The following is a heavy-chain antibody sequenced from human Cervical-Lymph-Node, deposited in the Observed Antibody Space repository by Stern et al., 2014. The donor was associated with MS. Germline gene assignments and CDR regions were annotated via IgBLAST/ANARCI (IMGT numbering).Heavy chain of an antibody. J-gene: IGHJ6*02. D-gene: IGHD2-2*01. V-gene: IGHV3-33*01. CDR2: IWYDGSNK. Sequence: VQLLESGGGVVQPGRSLRLSCAASGFTFSSYGMHWVRQAPGKGLERVSVIWYDGSNKYYADYVKGRFTLSRDNSKNTLYLQMNSLRAEDTAVYYCARAPIVVVPAAPYYYYGMDVWGQGTTVTVSS. CDR1: GFTFSSYG. CDR3: ARAPIVVVPAAPYYYYGMDV.